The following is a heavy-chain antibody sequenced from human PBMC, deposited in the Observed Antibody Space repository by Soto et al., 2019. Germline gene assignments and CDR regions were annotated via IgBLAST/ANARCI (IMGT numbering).Heavy chain of an antibody. V-gene: IGHV5-10-1*01. J-gene: IGHJ5*02. D-gene: IGHD2-2*01. Sequence: PGESLKICCKGSGYSFTSYWISWVRQMPGKGLEWMGRIDPSDSYTNYSPSFQGHVTISADKSISTAYLQWSSLKASDTAMYYCARLLVVPAAPADPWGQGTLVTVSS. CDR3: ARLLVVPAAPADP. CDR1: GYSFTSYW. CDR2: IDPSDSYT.